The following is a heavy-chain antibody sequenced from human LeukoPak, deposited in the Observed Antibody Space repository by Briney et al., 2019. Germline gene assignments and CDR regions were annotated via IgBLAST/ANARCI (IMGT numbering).Heavy chain of an antibody. V-gene: IGHV4-39*07. D-gene: IGHD3-22*01. Sequence: SETLSLTCTVSNGSISSYYWSWIRQPPGKGLEWIGSIYYSGSTYYNPSLKSRVTISVDTSKNQFSLKLSSVTAADTAVYYCARGRRITMIVVVYDAFDIWGQGTMVTVSS. CDR3: ARGRRITMIVVVYDAFDI. J-gene: IGHJ3*02. CDR1: NGSISSYY. CDR2: IYYSGST.